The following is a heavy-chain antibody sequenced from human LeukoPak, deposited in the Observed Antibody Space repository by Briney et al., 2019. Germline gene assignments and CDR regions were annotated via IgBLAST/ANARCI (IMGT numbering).Heavy chain of an antibody. CDR2: ISSSSSYI. Sequence: KPWGSLRLSCAAPGFTFSSYSMNWVRQAPGKGLEWVSSISSSSSYIYYADSVKGRFTISRDNAKNSLYLQMNSLRAEDTAVYYCARDLRSSGWAFYWGQGTLVTVSS. D-gene: IGHD6-19*01. V-gene: IGHV3-21*01. CDR1: GFTFSSYS. J-gene: IGHJ4*02. CDR3: ARDLRSSGWAFY.